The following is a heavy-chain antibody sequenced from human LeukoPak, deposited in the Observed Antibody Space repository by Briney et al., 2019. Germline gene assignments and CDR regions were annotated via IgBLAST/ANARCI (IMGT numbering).Heavy chain of an antibody. CDR1: GGSISSYY. D-gene: IGHD3-9*01. CDR3: ARAYYDILTGYPYWYFDL. J-gene: IGHJ2*01. CDR2: IYTSGST. V-gene: IGHV4-4*07. Sequence: ETSETLSLTCTVSGGSISSYYWSWIRQPAGKGLEWIGRIYTSGSTNYNPSLKSRVTMSVDTSKNQFSLKLSSVTAADTAAYYCARAYYDILTGYPYWYFDLWGRGTLVTVSS.